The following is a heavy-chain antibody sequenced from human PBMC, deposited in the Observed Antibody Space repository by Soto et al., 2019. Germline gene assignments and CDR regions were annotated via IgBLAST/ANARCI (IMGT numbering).Heavy chain of an antibody. V-gene: IGHV4-34*01. CDR1: GGSFSGYY. Sequence: AETLSLTCAVYGGSFSGYYWSWVRQPPGKGLEWIGEINHSGSTNYNPSLKSRVTISVDTSKNQFSLKLSSVTAADTAVYYCARGPAGGRKIYYYYYGMDVWGQGTTVT. CDR3: ARGPAGGRKIYYYYYGMDV. J-gene: IGHJ6*02. CDR2: INHSGST. D-gene: IGHD3-10*01.